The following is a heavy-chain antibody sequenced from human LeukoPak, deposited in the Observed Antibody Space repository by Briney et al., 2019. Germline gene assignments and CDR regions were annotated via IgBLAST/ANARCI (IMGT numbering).Heavy chain of an antibody. Sequence: ASVKVSCKASGYTFTSYDINWVRQATGQGLEWMGWMNPNSGNTGYAQKFQGRVTMTRNTSISTAYMELSSLRSEDTAVYYCAALEPNRGGMDVWGQGTTVTVSS. CDR2: MNPNSGNT. D-gene: IGHD3-10*01. V-gene: IGHV1-8*01. CDR3: AALEPNRGGMDV. J-gene: IGHJ6*02. CDR1: GYTFTSYD.